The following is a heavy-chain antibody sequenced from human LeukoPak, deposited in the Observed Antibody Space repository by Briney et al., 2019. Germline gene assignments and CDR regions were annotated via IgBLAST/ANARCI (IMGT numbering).Heavy chain of an antibody. D-gene: IGHD3-22*01. V-gene: IGHV3-23*01. Sequence: GGSLRLSCAASGFTFSGFAMSWVRRTPGKGLEWVSGISGSGDNTLYADSVKGRFTISRDNPKNTLYLQMNSLRAEDTAVYFCARRGVVIRVILVGFHKEAFYFDSWGQGALVTVSS. CDR3: ARRGVVIRVILVGFHKEAFYFDS. CDR2: ISGSGDNT. CDR1: GFTFSGFA. J-gene: IGHJ4*02.